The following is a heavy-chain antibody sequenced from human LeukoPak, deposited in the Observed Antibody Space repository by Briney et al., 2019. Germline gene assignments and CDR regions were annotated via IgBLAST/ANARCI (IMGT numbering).Heavy chain of an antibody. D-gene: IGHD1-26*01. CDR1: GGAFSSFA. Sequence: GASVKVSCKASGGAFSSFAINWPRQAPGQGLEWMGGVIPIFGTPDYAQKFQGRLTISTSESTSTAYMELSSLRSDDTAVYYCAKEGTSGSGRGSDAFDIWGQGTVVTVSS. V-gene: IGHV1-69*05. J-gene: IGHJ3*02. CDR3: AKEGTSGSGRGSDAFDI. CDR2: VIPIFGTP.